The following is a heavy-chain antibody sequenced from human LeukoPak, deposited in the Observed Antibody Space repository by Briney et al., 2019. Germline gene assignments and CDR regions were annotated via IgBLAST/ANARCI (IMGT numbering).Heavy chain of an antibody. CDR1: GFSFTNYC. J-gene: IGHJ4*02. Sequence: GESLKISCKASGFSFTNYCIGWVRQMPGKGLEWMGIIYPGDSGTRYSPSFQGQVTISADKSVSTAYLQWSSLKASDTAMYYCARFSVGGTYYPDYWGQGTLVTVSS. V-gene: IGHV5-51*01. CDR3: ARFSVGGTYYPDY. CDR2: IYPGDSGT. D-gene: IGHD1-26*01.